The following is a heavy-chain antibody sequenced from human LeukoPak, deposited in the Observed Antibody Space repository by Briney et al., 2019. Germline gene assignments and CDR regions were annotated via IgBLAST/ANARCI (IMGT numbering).Heavy chain of an antibody. V-gene: IGHV3-30*02. CDR3: ANTSPTVTSLFDY. D-gene: IGHD4-17*01. J-gene: IGHJ4*02. CDR1: VITFSRYG. CDR2: IRYDGSNK. Sequence: GGALRLSCAPSVITFSRYGIHWVRPAPGRGVEWVAFIRYDGSNKYYADSVKGRFTISRDNSKNTLYLQMNSLRAEDTALYYCANTSPTVTSLFDYWGQGTLVTVSS.